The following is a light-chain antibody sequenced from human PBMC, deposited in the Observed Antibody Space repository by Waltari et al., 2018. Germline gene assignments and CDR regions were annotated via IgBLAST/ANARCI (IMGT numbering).Light chain of an antibody. CDR2: AAS. V-gene: IGKV3D-15*01. Sequence: EVVLTQSPATLSVSPGDRVTLSCRASEPIGINLAWYQQRPGQAPILLIYAASFRATGIPARFSGSGSVTEFTLSITSLQSEDFGMYFCQQYQAWYTFGQGTKLEI. CDR1: EPIGIN. CDR3: QQYQAWYT. J-gene: IGKJ2*01.